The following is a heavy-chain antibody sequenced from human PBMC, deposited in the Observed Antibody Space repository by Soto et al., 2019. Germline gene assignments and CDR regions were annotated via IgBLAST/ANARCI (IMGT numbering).Heavy chain of an antibody. Sequence: EVQLLESGGGLVQPGGSLRLSCAASGFTFSSYVMSWVRQAPGKGLEWVSTISGSGGSTYYADSVKGRFTISRDNSKNTLYLQMNSLRAEDTAVYYCAKGGSYCSGGSCYFDYWGQGTLVTVSS. V-gene: IGHV3-23*01. J-gene: IGHJ4*02. CDR1: GFTFSSYV. D-gene: IGHD2-15*01. CDR2: ISGSGGST. CDR3: AKGGSYCSGGSCYFDY.